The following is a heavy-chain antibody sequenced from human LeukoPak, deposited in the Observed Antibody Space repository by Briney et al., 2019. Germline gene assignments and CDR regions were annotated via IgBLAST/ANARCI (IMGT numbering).Heavy chain of an antibody. D-gene: IGHD3-9*01. J-gene: IGHJ5*02. CDR1: GFTVSSNY. CDR3: ARGYYDILTGATNWFDP. CDR2: IYSGGSA. Sequence: PGGSLRLSCAASGFTVSSNYMSWLRQAPGKGLEWVSVIYSGGSAYYADSVKGRFTISRDNSKNTLYLQMNSLRAEDTAVYYCARGYYDILTGATNWFDPWGQGTLVTVSS. V-gene: IGHV3-66*02.